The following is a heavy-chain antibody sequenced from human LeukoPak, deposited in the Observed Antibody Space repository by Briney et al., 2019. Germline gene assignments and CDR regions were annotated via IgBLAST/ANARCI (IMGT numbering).Heavy chain of an antibody. CDR2: ISAYNGNT. J-gene: IGHJ5*02. V-gene: IGHV1-18*01. D-gene: IGHD2-15*01. CDR1: GYTFTSYG. CDR3: ARDYCSGGSCYSSTNWFDP. Sequence: ASVKVSCKASGYTFTSYGISWVRQAPGQGLEWMGWISAYNGNTNYAQKLQGRVTMTTDTSTSTAYMELRSLRSDDTAVYYCARDYCSGGSCYSSTNWFDPWGQGTLVTVSS.